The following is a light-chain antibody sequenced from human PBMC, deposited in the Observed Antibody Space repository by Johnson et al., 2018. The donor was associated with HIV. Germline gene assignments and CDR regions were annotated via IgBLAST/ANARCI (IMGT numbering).Light chain of an antibody. J-gene: IGLJ1*01. CDR2: END. CDR1: SSNIENNY. V-gene: IGLV1-51*02. Sequence: QSVLTQPPSVSAAPGQKVTISCSGSSSNIENNYVSLYQQLPGAAPRLLIYENDKRPSGIPDRFSGSKSGTSATLGITGLQTGDEADYYCGTWDSSLSALNYVFGTVTKVTVL. CDR3: GTWDSSLSALNYV.